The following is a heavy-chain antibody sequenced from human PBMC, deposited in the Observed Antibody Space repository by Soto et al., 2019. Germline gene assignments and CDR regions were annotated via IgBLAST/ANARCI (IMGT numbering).Heavy chain of an antibody. V-gene: IGHV3-23*01. CDR2: ISCTGGST. Sequence: EVRLFESGGGLVQPGGSLRLSCGASGFSFSSYAMSWVRQAPVKGLGWFSSISCTGGSTYYADSVKGRLTISRDKTRNTLDQIMILLIPGGRALDYCAKASSCSSTSYLQDGWGQWPTL. CDR3: AKASSCSSTSYLQDG. D-gene: IGHD2-2*01. CDR1: GFSFSSYA. J-gene: IGHJ6*02.